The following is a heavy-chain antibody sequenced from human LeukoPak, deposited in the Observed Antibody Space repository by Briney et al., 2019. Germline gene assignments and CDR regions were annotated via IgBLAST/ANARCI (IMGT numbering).Heavy chain of an antibody. V-gene: IGHV3-23*01. D-gene: IGHD3-10*01. J-gene: IGHJ4*02. CDR1: GFTFSSHG. CDR3: AKGSGNGYGSGPFDY. Sequence: PGGTLRLSCVASGFTFSSHGMNWVRQAPGKGLEWVSGIIPSGHTTYYADSVRGRFTISRDNSRNTMSLQMSSLRAEDTALYYCAKGSGNGYGSGPFDYWGQGTLVTVSS. CDR2: IIPSGHTT.